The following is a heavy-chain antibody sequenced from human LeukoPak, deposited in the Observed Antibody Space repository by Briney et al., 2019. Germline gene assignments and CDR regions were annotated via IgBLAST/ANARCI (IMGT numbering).Heavy chain of an antibody. CDR3: ARLGTYWSNYYFEY. J-gene: IGHJ4*02. CDR1: GYSFTTYW. V-gene: IGHV5-51*01. CDR2: IYPGDSDT. Sequence: GESLKISCQGPGYSFTTYWIGWVRQMPGKGLECMGIIYPGDSDTRYSPSFQGQVTISADKSINTAYLQWSSLKALDTAMYYCARLGTYWSNYYFEYWGQGTLVTVSS. D-gene: IGHD3-10*01.